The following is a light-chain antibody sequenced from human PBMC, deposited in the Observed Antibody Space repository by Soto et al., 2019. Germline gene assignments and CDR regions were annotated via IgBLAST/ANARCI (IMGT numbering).Light chain of an antibody. Sequence: QSVLTQPPSVSEAPRQRVTMSCSGSSSNIGNNVVSWYQHLPGAAPKLLIYRSDQRPSGVPERFSGSKSGTSAFLTISGLRPEDEAHYYCAAYTGNWNGPVFGGGTKVTVL. CDR2: RSD. CDR1: SSNIGNNV. J-gene: IGLJ3*02. V-gene: IGLV1-36*01. CDR3: AAYTGNWNGPV.